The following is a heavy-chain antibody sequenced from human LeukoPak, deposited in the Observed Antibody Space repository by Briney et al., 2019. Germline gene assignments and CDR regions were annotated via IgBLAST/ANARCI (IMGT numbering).Heavy chain of an antibody. CDR2: INPNSGGT. D-gene: IGHD1-26*01. J-gene: IGHJ4*02. Sequence: GASVTVSCKASGYTFTGYYMHWVRHAPGQGLEWMGWINPNSGGTNYAQKLQSRVTMTRDTSISTAYMELSRLRSDDTAVYYCARGPRHLWELLSFDYWVQGTLVTVPS. CDR1: GYTFTGYY. V-gene: IGHV1-2*02. CDR3: ARGPRHLWELLSFDY.